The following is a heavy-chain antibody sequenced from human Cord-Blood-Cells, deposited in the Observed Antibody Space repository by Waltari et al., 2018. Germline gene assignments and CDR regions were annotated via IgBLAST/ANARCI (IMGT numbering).Heavy chain of an antibody. V-gene: IGHV4-34*01. CDR1: GGSFSGYY. CDR2: INHSGST. D-gene: IGHD4-17*01. J-gene: IGHJ4*02. CDR3: ARRPHHGDYFDY. Sequence: QVQLQQWGAGLLKPSETLSLTCAVYGGSFSGYYWSGIRQPPGKGLEWIGEINHSGSTNYNPSLKSRVTISVDTSKNQFSLKLSSVTAADTAVYYCARRPHHGDYFDYWGQGTLVTVSS.